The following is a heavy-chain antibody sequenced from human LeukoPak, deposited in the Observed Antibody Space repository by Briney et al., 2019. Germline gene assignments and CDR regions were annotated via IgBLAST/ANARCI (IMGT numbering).Heavy chain of an antibody. V-gene: IGHV1-69*01. J-gene: IGHJ5*02. Sequence: SVKVSCKASGGTFSSYAISWVRQAPGQGLEWMGGIIPIFGTANYAQKFQGRVTITADESTSTAYMELSSLRSEDTAVYYCARALYCSGGSCTLLNWFDPWGQGTLVTVSS. CDR3: ARALYCSGGSCTLLNWFDP. CDR1: GGTFSSYA. CDR2: IIPIFGTA. D-gene: IGHD2-15*01.